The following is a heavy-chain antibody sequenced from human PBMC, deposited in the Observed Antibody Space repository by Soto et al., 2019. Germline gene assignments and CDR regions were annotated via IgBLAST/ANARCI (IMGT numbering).Heavy chain of an antibody. CDR1: GLTFSTYS. Sequence: GGSLRLSCAASGLTFSTYSMNWVRQAPGKGLEWVSYISSSGRTIYYADSVKGRFTISRDNAKNSLYLQMDSLRAEDTAVYYCATRPAFCGGDCYAVGHWGQGTLVTVSS. J-gene: IGHJ4*02. CDR2: ISSSGRTI. CDR3: ATRPAFCGGDCYAVGH. D-gene: IGHD2-21*02. V-gene: IGHV3-48*01.